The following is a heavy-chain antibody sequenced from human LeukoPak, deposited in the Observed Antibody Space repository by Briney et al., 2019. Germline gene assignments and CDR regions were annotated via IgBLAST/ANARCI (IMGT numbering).Heavy chain of an antibody. CDR2: INPSGGST. J-gene: IGHJ4*02. CDR1: GYTFTSYD. D-gene: IGHD5-24*01. V-gene: IGHV1-46*01. Sequence: ASVKVSCKASGYTFTSYDINWARQAPGQGLEWMGIINPSGGSTSYAQKFQGRVTMTRDMSTSTVYMELSSLRSEDTAVYYCARDRRDGYYFDYWGQGTLVTVSS. CDR3: ARDRRDGYYFDY.